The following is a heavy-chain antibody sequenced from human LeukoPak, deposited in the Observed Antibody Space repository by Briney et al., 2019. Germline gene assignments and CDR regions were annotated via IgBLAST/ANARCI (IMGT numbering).Heavy chain of an antibody. D-gene: IGHD6-6*01. CDR2: ISAYNGNT. V-gene: IGHV1-18*01. CDR3: AGYPIAARHWVWFDP. Sequence: ASVKVSCKASGYTFTSYGISWVRQAPGQGLEWMGWISAYNGNTNYAQKLQGRVTMTTDTSTSTAYMELRSLRSDDTAVYYCAGYPIAARHWVWFDPWGQGTLVTVSS. J-gene: IGHJ5*02. CDR1: GYTFTSYG.